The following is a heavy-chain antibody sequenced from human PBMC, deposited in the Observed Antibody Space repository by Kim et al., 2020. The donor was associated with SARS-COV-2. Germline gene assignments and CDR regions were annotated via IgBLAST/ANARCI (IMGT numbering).Heavy chain of an antibody. J-gene: IGHJ1*01. CDR3: ARADYTSSWYLHY. CDR1: GFTFSTYS. Sequence: GGSLRLSCAASGFTFSTYSMNWVRQAPGKGLEWVSYISSSGTTIYYADSVKGRFTISRDNAKNSLYLQMSSLRDEDTAVYYCARADYTSSWYLHYLGQGT. V-gene: IGHV3-48*02. CDR2: ISSSGTTI. D-gene: IGHD6-13*01.